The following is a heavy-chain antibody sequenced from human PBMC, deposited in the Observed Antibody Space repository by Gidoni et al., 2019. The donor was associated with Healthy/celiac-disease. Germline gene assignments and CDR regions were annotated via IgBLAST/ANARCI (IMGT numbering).Heavy chain of an antibody. Sequence: QEQLQESGPGRVQTTATLSLTCTDYGGSISSYYWSRIPPPPGKGLEWIGYIYYSGSTNYNPSLKSRVTISVDTSKNQFALKLSSVTAADTAVYYCARDLGGPYYYDSSGYYPGGSDAFDIWGQGTMVTVSS. CDR1: GGSISSYY. CDR2: IYYSGST. D-gene: IGHD3-22*01. CDR3: ARDLGGPYYYDSSGYYPGGSDAFDI. J-gene: IGHJ3*02. V-gene: IGHV4-59*01.